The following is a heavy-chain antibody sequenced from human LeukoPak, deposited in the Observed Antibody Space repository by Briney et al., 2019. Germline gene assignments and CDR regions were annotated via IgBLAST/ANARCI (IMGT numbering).Heavy chain of an antibody. CDR3: ASDYYDSSGYNYYFDY. Sequence: SVTVSLTCTVSGGSISSGGYYWSWIRQHPGKGLEWIGYIYYSGSTYYNPSLKSGVTISVDTSKNQFSLKLSSVTAADTAVYYCASDYYDSSGYNYYFDYWGQGTLVTVSA. CDR1: GGSISSGGYY. J-gene: IGHJ4*02. D-gene: IGHD3-22*01. V-gene: IGHV4-31*03. CDR2: IYYSGST.